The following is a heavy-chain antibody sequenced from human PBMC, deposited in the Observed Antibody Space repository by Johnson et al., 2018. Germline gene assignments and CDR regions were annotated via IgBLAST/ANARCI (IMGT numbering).Heavy chain of an antibody. CDR3: AGGGTAGEEYVFWTGYCPGRRFRDV. D-gene: IGHD3/OR15-3a*01. Sequence: QVQLVESGAEVKKPGSSVKVSCKASGGTFSSYTISWVRQAPGQGLEWMGRIIPILGIANYAQKFQGRFTITADKSTSSAYMELGSLRSGDTAGYYCAGGGTAGEEYVFWTGYCPGRRFRDVWGKGTTVTVSS. V-gene: IGHV1-69*02. J-gene: IGHJ6*04. CDR2: IIPILGIA. CDR1: GGTFSSYT.